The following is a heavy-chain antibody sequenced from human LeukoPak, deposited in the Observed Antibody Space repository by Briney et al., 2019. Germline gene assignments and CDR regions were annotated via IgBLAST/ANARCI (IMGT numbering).Heavy chain of an antibody. CDR2: IYTSGST. J-gene: IGHJ3*02. D-gene: IGHD3-3*01. CDR1: GGSISSYY. Sequence: PSETLSLTCTVSGGSISSYYWSWIRQPAGKGLEWIGRIYTSGSTNYNPSLKSRVTMSVDTSKNQFSLKLSSVTAADTAVYYCAREGPPQGSGYYDAFDIWGQGTMVTVSS. CDR3: AREGPPQGSGYYDAFDI. V-gene: IGHV4-4*07.